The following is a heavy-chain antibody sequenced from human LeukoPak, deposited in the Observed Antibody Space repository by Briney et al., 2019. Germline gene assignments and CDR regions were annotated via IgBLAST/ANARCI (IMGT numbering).Heavy chain of an antibody. CDR1: GGSISSYY. D-gene: IGHD2-15*01. J-gene: IGHJ4*02. CDR3: VRSAYCSGGSCYATGLFDY. CDR2: IYYSGGP. V-gene: IGHV4-59*08. Sequence: SETLSLTCTVSGGSISSYYWSWIRQPSGKGLEWIGYIYYSGGPTYNPSLKSRVTISIDTSKNQFSLQLTSVTAADTAVYYCVRSAYCSGGSCYATGLFDYWGQGTLVTVSS.